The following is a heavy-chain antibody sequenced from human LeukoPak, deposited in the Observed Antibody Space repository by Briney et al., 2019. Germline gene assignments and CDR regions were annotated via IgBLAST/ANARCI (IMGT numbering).Heavy chain of an antibody. CDR2: ISGSGGST. J-gene: IGHJ4*02. V-gene: IGHV3-23*01. CDR1: GFTFSNYA. D-gene: IGHD3-22*01. CDR3: AKDTAGVVVIKLPF. Sequence: PGGSLRLSCAGSGFTFSNYAMSWVRQAPGKGLEWVSAISGSGGSTFYADSVKGRFTISRDNSKNTLYLQMNSLRVDDTAVYYCAKDTAGVVVIKLPFWGQGTLVTVSS.